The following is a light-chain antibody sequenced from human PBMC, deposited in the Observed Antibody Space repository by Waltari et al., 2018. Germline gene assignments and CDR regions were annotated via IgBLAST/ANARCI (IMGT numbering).Light chain of an antibody. CDR1: QSGNDN. CDR2: GVS. CDR3: QHYNKWPPWT. J-gene: IGKJ1*01. Sequence: EVVMTQSPATLSVSPGESVTLSCRASQSGNDNLAWYQQKVGQAPRLLIYGVSSRATGIPARFSGTGSGTDFTLTITSLQAEDFAVYYCQHYNKWPPWTFGQGTKVEFK. V-gene: IGKV3-15*01.